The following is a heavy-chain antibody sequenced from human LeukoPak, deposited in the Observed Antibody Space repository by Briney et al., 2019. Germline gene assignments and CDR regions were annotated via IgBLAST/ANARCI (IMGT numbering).Heavy chain of an antibody. CDR1: GFTFNNYG. V-gene: IGHV3-21*01. J-gene: IGHJ4*02. CDR3: ATLQLGGEFNDY. D-gene: IGHD5-24*01. CDR2: ISSSSSHT. Sequence: GGSLRLSCAASGFTFNNYGINWVRQAPVKGLEWVSSISSSSSHTYYADSVKGRFTVSRDNAKNSLYLQMSSLRAEDTAVYYCATLQLGGEFNDYWGQGTLVTVSS.